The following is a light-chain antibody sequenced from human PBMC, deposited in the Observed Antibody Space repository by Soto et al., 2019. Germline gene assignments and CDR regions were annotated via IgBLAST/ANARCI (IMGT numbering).Light chain of an antibody. CDR3: QQYGGSPVT. Sequence: EIVLTQSPATLSLSPGDRDTLSCRASQSVSSNYLDWYLQKPGQSPRLLIYDTSSRPTGIPDRFSGSGSGTEFTLTISRLETEDFAVYYCQQYGGSPVTFGPGTKVDIK. CDR1: QSVSSNY. V-gene: IGKV3-20*01. J-gene: IGKJ3*01. CDR2: DTS.